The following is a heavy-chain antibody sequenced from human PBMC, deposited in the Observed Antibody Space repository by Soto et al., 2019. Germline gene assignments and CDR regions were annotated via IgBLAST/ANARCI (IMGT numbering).Heavy chain of an antibody. J-gene: IGHJ3*02. V-gene: IGHV1-18*01. CDR3: AREGITIFGVARFDAFDI. Sequence: ASVKVSCMASGYTFTSYGISWVRQAPGQGLEWMGWISAYNGNTNYAQKLQGRVTMTTDTSTSTAYMELRSLRSDDTAVYYCAREGITIFGVARFDAFDIWGQGTMVTVSS. CDR1: GYTFTSYG. D-gene: IGHD3-3*01. CDR2: ISAYNGNT.